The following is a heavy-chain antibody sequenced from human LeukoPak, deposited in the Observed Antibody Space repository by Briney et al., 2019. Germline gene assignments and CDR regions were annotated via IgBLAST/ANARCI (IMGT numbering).Heavy chain of an antibody. CDR1: GYTFTGYY. Sequence: GASVTVSCKASGYTFTGYYMNWVRPAPGQGLEWMGWINSDSGFTKYAQKFQGRVTMTRDTSITTVYMDLTRLTSDDTAVYYCARNFDMKGFDPWGQGTLVTVSS. D-gene: IGHD3-9*01. J-gene: IGHJ5*02. CDR3: ARNFDMKGFDP. CDR2: INSDSGFT. V-gene: IGHV1-2*02.